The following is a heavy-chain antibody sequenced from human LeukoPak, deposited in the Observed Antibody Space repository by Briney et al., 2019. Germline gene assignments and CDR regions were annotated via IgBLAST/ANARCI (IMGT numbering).Heavy chain of an antibody. CDR1: GGTFSSYA. Sequence: SVKVSCKASGGTFSSYAISWVRQAPGQGLEWMGGVIPIFGTANYAQKFQGRVTITADESTSTAYMELSSLRSEDTAVYYCACYYGSGGRLYYYYYYYMDVWGKGTTVTVSS. V-gene: IGHV1-69*13. J-gene: IGHJ6*03. D-gene: IGHD3-10*01. CDR3: ACYYGSGGRLYYYYYYYMDV. CDR2: VIPIFGTA.